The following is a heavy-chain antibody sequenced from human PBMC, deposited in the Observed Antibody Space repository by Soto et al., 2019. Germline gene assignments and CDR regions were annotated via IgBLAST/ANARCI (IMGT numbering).Heavy chain of an antibody. CDR2: IYYSGST. CDR1: GGSISSGRYY. Sequence: NPSETLSLTCTVSGGSISSGRYYWSWIRQHPGKGLEWIGYIYYSGSTFYNPSLSSRVTISVDTSNNQFSLRLTSVTAADTAVYYCARAYYDILTAYFDYWGQGTLVTVSS. V-gene: IGHV4-31*03. J-gene: IGHJ4*02. D-gene: IGHD3-9*01. CDR3: ARAYYDILTAYFDY.